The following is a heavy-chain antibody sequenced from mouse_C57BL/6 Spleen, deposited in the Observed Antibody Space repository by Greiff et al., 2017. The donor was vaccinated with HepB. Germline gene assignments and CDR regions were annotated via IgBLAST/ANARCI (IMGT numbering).Heavy chain of an antibody. V-gene: IGHV1-82*01. Sequence: VQLQESGPELVKPGASVKISCKASGYAFSSSWMNWVKQRPGKGLEWIGRIYPGDGDTNYNGKFKGKATLTADKSSSTAYMQLSSLTSEDSAVYFCARSTMVTGDYWGQGTTLTVSS. CDR3: ARSTMVTGDY. CDR1: GYAFSSSW. CDR2: IYPGDGDT. D-gene: IGHD2-2*01. J-gene: IGHJ2*01.